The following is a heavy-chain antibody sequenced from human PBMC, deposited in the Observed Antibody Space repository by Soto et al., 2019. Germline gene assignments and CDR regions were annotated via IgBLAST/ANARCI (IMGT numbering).Heavy chain of an antibody. D-gene: IGHD3-10*01. V-gene: IGHV4-31*03. CDR1: GGSISSGGFF. CDR2: IYNSGTS. J-gene: IGHJ4*02. Sequence: QVQLQESGPGLVKPSQTLSLTCTVSGGSISSGGFFWGWLRQHPGKGLEWIAYIYNSGTSYYKPSMRSRVSISMDTSKNQFSLSLSSVTAADTARYYCARVARDGGGFYGPFDYWGQGSLVTVSS. CDR3: ARVARDGGGFYGPFDY.